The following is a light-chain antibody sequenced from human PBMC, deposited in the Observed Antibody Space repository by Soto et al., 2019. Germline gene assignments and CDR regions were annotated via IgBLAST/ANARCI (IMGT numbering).Light chain of an antibody. CDR3: QQYDNVPFT. CDR1: LDISNY. J-gene: IGKJ3*01. V-gene: IGKV1-33*01. Sequence: DIQMTQSPSSLSASVGDRVTITCQASLDISNYLNWYQQTPGKAPKLLIYDASNLETGVPSRFSGSGSGTDFSFTISSLQPEDIATYYCQQYDNVPFTFGPGTKVDIK. CDR2: DAS.